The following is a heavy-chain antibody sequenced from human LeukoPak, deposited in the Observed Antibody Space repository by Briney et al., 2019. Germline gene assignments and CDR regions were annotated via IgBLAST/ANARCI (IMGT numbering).Heavy chain of an antibody. Sequence: SQTLSLTCTVSGGSISSGDYYWSWIRQPPGKGLEWIGYIYYSGSTNYNPSLKSRVTISVDTSKNQFSLKLSSVTAADTAVYYCARSGDYGYYFDIWGQGTMVTVSS. D-gene: IGHD4-17*01. CDR2: IYYSGST. CDR3: ARSGDYGYYFDI. CDR1: GGSISSGDYY. J-gene: IGHJ3*02. V-gene: IGHV4-30-4*01.